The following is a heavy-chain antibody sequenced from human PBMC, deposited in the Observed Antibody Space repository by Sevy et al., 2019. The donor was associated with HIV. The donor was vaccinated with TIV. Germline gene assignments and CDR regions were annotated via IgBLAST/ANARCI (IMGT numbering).Heavy chain of an antibody. J-gene: IGHJ5*02. V-gene: IGHV3-49*04. D-gene: IGHD3-10*01. Sequence: GGSLRLSCTGSGFNIADYYMTWVRQAPGKGLDWVGFIITKNHGGTPEYGASVKGRYTISRYDSKNTIYLQMHSLKTEDTGINYCARHAREAWRGSGVYYNVTDGFDPWGQGTLVTVSS. CDR2: IITKNHGGTP. CDR3: ARHAREAWRGSGVYYNVTDGFDP. CDR1: GFNIADYY.